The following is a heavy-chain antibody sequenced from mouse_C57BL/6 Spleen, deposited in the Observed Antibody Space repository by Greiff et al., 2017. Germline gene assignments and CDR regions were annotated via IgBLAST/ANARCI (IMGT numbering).Heavy chain of an antibody. D-gene: IGHD2-4*01. J-gene: IGHJ2*01. Sequence: QVQLQQPGAELVRPGSSVKLSCKASGYTFTSYWMDWVKQRPGQGLEWIGNIYPSDSETHYNQKFKDKATLTVDKSSSTAYMQLSSLTSEDSAVYYCARRDDYEHFDYWGQGTTLTVSS. V-gene: IGHV1-61*01. CDR3: ARRDDYEHFDY. CDR1: GYTFTSYW. CDR2: IYPSDSET.